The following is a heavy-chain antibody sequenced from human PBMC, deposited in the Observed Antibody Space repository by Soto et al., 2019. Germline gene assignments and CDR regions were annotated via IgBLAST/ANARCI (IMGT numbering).Heavy chain of an antibody. J-gene: IGHJ6*03. V-gene: IGHV1-8*01. CDR2: MSPNSGNT. D-gene: IGHD2-2*01. CDR1: GYTFTSYD. CDR3: ASRTTDCSSTSCYAYYYYYYYMDV. Sequence: GASVKVSCKASGYTFTSYDINWVRQATGQGLEWMGWMSPNSGNTGYAQKFQGRVTMTRNTSISTAYMELSSLRSEDTAVYYCASRTTDCSSTSCYAYYYYYYYMDVWGKGTTVTVSS.